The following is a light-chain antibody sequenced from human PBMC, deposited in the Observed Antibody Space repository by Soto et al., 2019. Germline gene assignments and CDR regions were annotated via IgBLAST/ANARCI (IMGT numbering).Light chain of an antibody. Sequence: ETVLTQSPATLSLSPGERATLSCRASPSVNNYLAWYQQRAGQAPRLLIFDASNRVTGIPARFSGSGSGTDFTLTISSLEPEDFAVYYCQQRSNWPWTFGQGTKVEIK. J-gene: IGKJ1*01. CDR2: DAS. CDR3: QQRSNWPWT. V-gene: IGKV3-11*01. CDR1: PSVNNY.